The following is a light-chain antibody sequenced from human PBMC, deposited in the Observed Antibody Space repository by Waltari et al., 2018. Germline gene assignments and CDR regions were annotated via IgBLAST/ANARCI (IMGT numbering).Light chain of an antibody. J-gene: IGLJ2*01. V-gene: IGLV3-21*02. CDR2: EDS. CDR3: QVWDSDTDHVV. Sequence: YVLTQPPSVSVAPGQTARLTCGGNNIESRSVHWNQQKAGQAPVLVIYEDSDRPPGIPERFSGFNSGNTATLTITRVEAGDEADYYCQVWDSDTDHVVFGGGTKLAVL. CDR1: NIESRS.